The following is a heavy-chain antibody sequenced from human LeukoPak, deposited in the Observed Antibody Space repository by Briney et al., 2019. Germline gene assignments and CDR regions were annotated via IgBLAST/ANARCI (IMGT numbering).Heavy chain of an antibody. V-gene: IGHV3-21*01. CDR3: ARDFLGLYYYDSSGYIVGMDV. D-gene: IGHD3-22*01. J-gene: IGHJ6*02. CDR2: ISSSSSYI. CDR1: GFTFSSYA. Sequence: PGGSLRLSCAASGFTFSSYAMSWVRQAPGKGLEWVSSISSSSSYIYYADSVKGRFTISRDNAQNSLYLQMNSLRAEDTAVYYCARDFLGLYYYDSSGYIVGMDVWGQGTTVTVSS.